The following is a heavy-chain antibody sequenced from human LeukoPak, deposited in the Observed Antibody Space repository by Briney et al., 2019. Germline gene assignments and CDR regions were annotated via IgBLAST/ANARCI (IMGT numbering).Heavy chain of an antibody. Sequence: GGSLRLSCAASGFTFDDYAMHWVRQAPGKGLEWVSGIRWNSGSIGYADSVKGRFTISRDNAKNSLYLQMNSLRAEDTALYYCAKDSYSSYPGHWFDPWGQGTLVTVSS. V-gene: IGHV3-9*01. CDR3: AKDSYSSYPGHWFDP. CDR2: IRWNSGSI. D-gene: IGHD4-11*01. J-gene: IGHJ5*02. CDR1: GFTFDDYA.